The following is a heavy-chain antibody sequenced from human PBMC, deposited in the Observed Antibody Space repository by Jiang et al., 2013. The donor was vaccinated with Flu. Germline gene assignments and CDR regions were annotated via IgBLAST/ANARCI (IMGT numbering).Heavy chain of an antibody. CDR1: GGSISSYY. D-gene: IGHD5-24*01. V-gene: IGHV4-59*01. CDR2: IYYKGST. J-gene: IGHJ6*03. CDR3: ARVVSAYNTYYMDA. Sequence: PGLVKPSETLSLTCTVSGGSISSYYWSWIRQSPGRGLEWIGYIYYKGSTNYNPSLKSRVSISVDSSKNLFSLKLNSVTAADTALYYCARVVSAYNTYYMDAWGKGTRVTVSS.